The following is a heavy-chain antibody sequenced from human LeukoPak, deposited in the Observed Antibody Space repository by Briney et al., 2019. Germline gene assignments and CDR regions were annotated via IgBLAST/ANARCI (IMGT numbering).Heavy chain of an antibody. CDR2: IKPDGSEK. CDR1: GFTFSGSA. CDR3: ARAYYGDFV. Sequence: GGSLRLSCAASGFTFSGSAMHWVRQASGKGLEWVALIKPDGSEKFFVPSVKGRFTISRDNAKNSLYLQMNSLRAEDTAVYYCARAYYGDFVWGQGTLVTVSS. D-gene: IGHD4-17*01. J-gene: IGHJ4*02. V-gene: IGHV3-7*04.